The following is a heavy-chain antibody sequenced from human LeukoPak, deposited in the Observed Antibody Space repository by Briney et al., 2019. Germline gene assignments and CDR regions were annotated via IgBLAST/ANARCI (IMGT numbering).Heavy chain of an antibody. J-gene: IGHJ4*02. Sequence: GGSLRLYCAAPGFTFSSYGMHWVRQAPGKGLEWLAVIWYDGSNKYYADSVKGRFTISRDNSKNTLYLQMNSLRAEDTAVYYCSKDRYYYDSSGLFDYWGQGTLVTVSS. CDR1: GFTFSSYG. CDR3: SKDRYYYDSSGLFDY. V-gene: IGHV3-33*06. CDR2: IWYDGSNK. D-gene: IGHD3-22*01.